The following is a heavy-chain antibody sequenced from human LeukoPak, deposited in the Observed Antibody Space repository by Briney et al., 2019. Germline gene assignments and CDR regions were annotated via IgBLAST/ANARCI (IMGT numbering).Heavy chain of an antibody. CDR2: IIPILGTA. CDR1: GGTFSSYA. CDR3: ASARVGASVYFDY. Sequence: SVKVSCKASGGTFSSYAISWVRQAPGQGLEWMGGIIPILGTANYAQKFQGRVTITADESTSTAYMELSSLRSEDTAVYYCASARVGASVYFDYWGQGTLVTVSS. J-gene: IGHJ4*02. V-gene: IGHV1-69*13. D-gene: IGHD1-26*01.